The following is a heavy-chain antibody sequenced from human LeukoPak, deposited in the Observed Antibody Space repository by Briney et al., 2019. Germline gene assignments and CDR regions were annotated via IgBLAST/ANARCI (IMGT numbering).Heavy chain of an antibody. CDR2: IISSSASI. Sequence: GGSLRLSCAASGFDFNTYTMNWVRQAPGKGLEWVASIISSSASISYADSMKSRFTISRDNAKKTVYLHMSSVRAEDTAVYYCARDLQEFDSWGQGTLVTVSS. CDR1: GFDFNTYT. CDR3: ARDLQEFDS. V-gene: IGHV3-21*01. J-gene: IGHJ4*02.